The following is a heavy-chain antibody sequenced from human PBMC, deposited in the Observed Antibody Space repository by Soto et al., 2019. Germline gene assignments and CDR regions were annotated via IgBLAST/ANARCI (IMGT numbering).Heavy chain of an antibody. CDR2: IYHSGST. CDR1: GGSISSSNW. V-gene: IGHV4-4*02. J-gene: IGHJ6*02. Sequence: KASETLSLTCAVSGGSISSSNWWSWVRQPPGKGLEWIGEIYHSGSTNYNPSLKSRVTISVDKSKNQFSLKVSSVTAADTAVYYCARAGPEEYYYGMDVWGQGTTVTVSS. CDR3: ARAGPEEYYYGMDV. D-gene: IGHD2-2*01.